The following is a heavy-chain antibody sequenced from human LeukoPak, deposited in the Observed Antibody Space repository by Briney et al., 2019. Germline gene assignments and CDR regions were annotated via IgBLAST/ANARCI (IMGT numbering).Heavy chain of an antibody. V-gene: IGHV1-18*01. CDR3: ARDSTGYSTGWFSPDC. Sequence: ASVTVSCRTSGYTFISYGINWVRQAPGQGLEWMGWINVYNGNTNHAQKFQGRVTMTTETSTNTAYMELRNLRSDDTAVYYCARDSTGYSTGWFSPDCWGQGTLVTVSS. CDR1: GYTFISYG. J-gene: IGHJ4*02. D-gene: IGHD6-19*01. CDR2: INVYNGNT.